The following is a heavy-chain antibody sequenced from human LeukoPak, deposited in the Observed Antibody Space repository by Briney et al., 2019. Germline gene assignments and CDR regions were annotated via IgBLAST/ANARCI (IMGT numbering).Heavy chain of an antibody. CDR1: GFIFSSYG. V-gene: IGHV3-30*02. CDR2: IRSDGSDK. Sequence: PGGSLRLSCAASGFIFSSYGMHWVRQPPGRGLEWVAFIRSDGSDKYYAASVKGRFTISRDNSKNTPYLQMNSLRAEDTAVYYCAKHDSSSDFWGQGTLVTVSS. CDR3: AKHDSSSDF. J-gene: IGHJ4*02. D-gene: IGHD3-22*01.